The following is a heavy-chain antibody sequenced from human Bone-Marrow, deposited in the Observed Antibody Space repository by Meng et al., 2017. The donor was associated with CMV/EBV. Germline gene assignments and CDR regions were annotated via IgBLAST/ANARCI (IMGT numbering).Heavy chain of an antibody. CDR1: GFTFSSYA. CDR2: ITSHGGST. V-gene: IGHV3-64*02. J-gene: IGHJ1*01. Sequence: GESLKISCAASGFTFSSYAMHWVRQAPGKGLEYVSAITSHGGSTSYAESVKGRFTISRDNSKNTLYLQMGRLRAEDMAVYYCAKGVGVVVPAARYFQHWGQGTLVTVSS. CDR3: AKGVGVVVPAARYFQH. D-gene: IGHD2-2*01.